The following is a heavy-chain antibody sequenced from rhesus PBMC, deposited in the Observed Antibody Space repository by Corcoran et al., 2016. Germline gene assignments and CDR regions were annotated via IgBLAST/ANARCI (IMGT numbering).Heavy chain of an antibody. CDR3: ARASMVYGLES. V-gene: IGHV4-165*01. J-gene: IGHJ6*01. Sequence: QVQLQESGPGLVTPAETLSVTCAVSGYSISSHYWSWIRQHQGEGLEWIGYLYGSSGSTYYNPSLKSRFTISSDTSKNQSSLKLSSVTAADTAVYYCARASMVYGLESWGQGVVVTVSS. CDR1: GYSISSHY. D-gene: IGHD4-17*01. CDR2: LYGSSGST.